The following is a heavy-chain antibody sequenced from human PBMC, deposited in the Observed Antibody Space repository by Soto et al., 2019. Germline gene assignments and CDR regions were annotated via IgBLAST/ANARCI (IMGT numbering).Heavy chain of an antibody. CDR3: AREQDYIWGSFAFDI. CDR2: IWYDGSNK. V-gene: IGHV3-33*01. CDR1: GFTFSSYG. J-gene: IGHJ3*02. D-gene: IGHD3-16*01. Sequence: QVQLVESGGGVVQPGRSLRLSCAASGFTFSSYGMHWVRQAPGKGLEWVAVIWYDGSNKYYADSVKGRFTISRDNSKNTLYLQMNSLRAEDTAVYYCAREQDYIWGSFAFDIWGQGTMVTVSS.